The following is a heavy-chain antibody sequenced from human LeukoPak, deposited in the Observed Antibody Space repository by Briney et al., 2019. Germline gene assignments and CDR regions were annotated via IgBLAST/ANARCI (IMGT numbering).Heavy chain of an antibody. CDR3: AKGGKWDVTPFDY. Sequence: GGSLRLSCAASGFTFTSYSMNWVRQAPGKGLEWVSTISGGGGSTYYADSVKGRFTTSRDNSKNTLYLQVNSLRAEDTAVYYCAKGGKWDVTPFDYWGQGTLVTVSS. CDR2: ISGGGGST. CDR1: GFTFTSYS. J-gene: IGHJ4*02. D-gene: IGHD1-26*01. V-gene: IGHV3-23*01.